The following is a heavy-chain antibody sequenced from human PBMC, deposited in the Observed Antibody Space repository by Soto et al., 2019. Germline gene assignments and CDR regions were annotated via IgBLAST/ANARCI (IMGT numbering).Heavy chain of an antibody. D-gene: IGHD5-18*01. CDR2: IYSTGSS. CDR3: ARDGIQLWLPGRDRFDP. Sequence: PSETLSLTCTVSGGSISSGNYYWSWIRQSPGKGLEWIGYIYSTGSSYYNPSLRSRVSMSVDTSKNQFSLNPSSVTAADTAVYFCARDGIQLWLPGRDRFDPWGQGTLVTVSS. J-gene: IGHJ5*02. CDR1: GGSISSGNYY. V-gene: IGHV4-30-4*01.